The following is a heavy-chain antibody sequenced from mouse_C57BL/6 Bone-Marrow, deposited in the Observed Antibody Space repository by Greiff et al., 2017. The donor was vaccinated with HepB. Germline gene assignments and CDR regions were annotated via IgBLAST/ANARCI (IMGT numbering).Heavy chain of an antibody. J-gene: IGHJ4*01. CDR2: IRNKANGYTT. Sequence: EVQLVESGGGLVQPGGSLSLSCAASGFTFTDYYMSWVRQPPGKALEWLGFIRNKANGYTTEYSASVKGRFTISRDNSQNILYLQMNALRAEDSATYYCARSLYYGSSSYAMDYWGQGTSVTVSS. CDR3: ARSLYYGSSSYAMDY. CDR1: GFTFTDYY. V-gene: IGHV7-3*01. D-gene: IGHD1-1*01.